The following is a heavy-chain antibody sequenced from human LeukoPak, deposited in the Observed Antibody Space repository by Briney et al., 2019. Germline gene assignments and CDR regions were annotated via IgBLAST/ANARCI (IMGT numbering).Heavy chain of an antibody. CDR2: ISAYNGNT. Sequence: ASVKVSCKASGYTFTSYDINWVRQAPGQGLEWMGWISAYNGNTNYAQKLQGRVTMTTDTSTSTAYMELRSLRSDDTAVYYCARLNKMTPHYYYYGMDVWGQGTTVTVSS. CDR1: GYTFTSYD. V-gene: IGHV1-18*01. CDR3: ARLNKMTPHYYYYGMDV. J-gene: IGHJ6*02. D-gene: IGHD2/OR15-2a*01.